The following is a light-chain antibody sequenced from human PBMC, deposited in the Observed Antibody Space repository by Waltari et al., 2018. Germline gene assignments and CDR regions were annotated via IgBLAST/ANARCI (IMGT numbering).Light chain of an antibody. CDR3: CSYSTGGSWM. V-gene: IGLV2-23*02. J-gene: IGLJ3*02. CDR1: SNNVGDYNL. Sequence: QSALTQPVSVSGSPGQSVTISCTGTSNNVGDYNLFSWFQHHPAQAPNLLIFYVSQRPSGVSNRFSGSKSGHTASLTISGLQTEDEADYYCCSYSTGGSWMFGGGTKLTVL. CDR2: YVS.